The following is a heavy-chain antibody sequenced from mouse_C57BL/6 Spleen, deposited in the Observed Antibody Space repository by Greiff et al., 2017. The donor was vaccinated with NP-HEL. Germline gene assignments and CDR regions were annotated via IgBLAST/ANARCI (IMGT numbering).Heavy chain of an antibody. J-gene: IGHJ3*01. CDR3: ARSGHYYGSSLAWFAY. V-gene: IGHV1-9*01. CDR2: ILPGSGST. Sequence: QVQLKESGAELMKPGASVKLSCKATGYTFTGYWIEWVKQRPGHGLEWIGEILPGSGSTNYNEKFKGKATFTADTSSNTAYMQLSSLTTEDSAIYYCARSGHYYGSSLAWFAYWGQGTLVTVSA. CDR1: GYTFTGYW. D-gene: IGHD1-1*01.